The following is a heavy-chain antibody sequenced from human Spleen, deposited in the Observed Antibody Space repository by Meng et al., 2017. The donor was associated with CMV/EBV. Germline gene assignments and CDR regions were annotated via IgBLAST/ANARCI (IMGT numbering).Heavy chain of an antibody. CDR2: ISWNSGSI. CDR3: GTIAVTGHPDY. CDR1: GFTFDDYA. J-gene: IGHJ4*02. D-gene: IGHD6-19*01. Sequence: SLKISCAASGFTFDDYAMHWVRQAPGKGLERVSGISWNSGSIGYADSVKGRFTISRDNAKNSVYLQLNSLRAEDTAVYYCGTIAVTGHPDYWGQGTLVTVSS. V-gene: IGHV3-9*01.